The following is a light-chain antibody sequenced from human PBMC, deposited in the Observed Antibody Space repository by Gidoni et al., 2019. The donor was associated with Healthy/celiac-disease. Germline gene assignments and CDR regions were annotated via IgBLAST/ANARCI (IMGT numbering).Light chain of an antibody. CDR1: QRVSSSY. V-gene: IGKV3-20*01. Sequence: EIVLTQCPGTLSLSPGERATLSCRASQRVSSSYLAWYQQKPGQAPRLLIYGASSRATGIPDRFSGSGSGTDFTLTISRLEPEDFAVYYCQQYGSSQYTFGQXTKLEIK. CDR2: GAS. J-gene: IGKJ2*01. CDR3: QQYGSSQYT.